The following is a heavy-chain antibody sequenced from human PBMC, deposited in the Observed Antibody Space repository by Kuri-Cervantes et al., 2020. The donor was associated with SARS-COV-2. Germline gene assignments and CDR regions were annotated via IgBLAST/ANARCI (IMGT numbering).Heavy chain of an antibody. CDR1: GGSISSSAYY. CDR2: VCYSADT. Sequence: ESLKISCTVSGGSISSSAYYWGWIRQPPGKGLEWIGSVCYSADTYYNPSLKSRVTISVDTSKNQFSLKLSSVTAADTAVYYCARSQHSTSRFYYYGMDVWGQGTTVTVSS. J-gene: IGHJ6*02. D-gene: IGHD6-6*01. CDR3: ARSQHSTSRFYYYGMDV. V-gene: IGHV4-39*07.